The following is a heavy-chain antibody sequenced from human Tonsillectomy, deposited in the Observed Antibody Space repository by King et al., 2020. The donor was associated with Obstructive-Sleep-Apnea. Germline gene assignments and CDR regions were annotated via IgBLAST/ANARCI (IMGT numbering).Heavy chain of an antibody. D-gene: IGHD3-3*01. CDR2: MYYSGST. V-gene: IGHV4-39*07. J-gene: IGHJ4*02. CDR3: ASLPDVLRFLEWLPPFDY. CDR1: GGSISSSSYY. Sequence: LQLQESGPRLVKPSETLSLTCTVSGGSISSSSYYWGWIRQPPGKGLEWIGSMYYSGSTYYNPSLKSRVTISVDTSKNQFSLKLSSVTAAGTAVYYCASLPDVLRFLEWLPPFDYWGQGTLVTVSS.